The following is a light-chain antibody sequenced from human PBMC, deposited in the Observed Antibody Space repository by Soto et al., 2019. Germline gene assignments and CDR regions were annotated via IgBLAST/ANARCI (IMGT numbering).Light chain of an antibody. V-gene: IGKV3-20*01. J-gene: IGKJ4*01. CDR2: AAS. Sequence: EIVLTQSPGTLSLSPWERATLSCRASKSLTNNYLAWYQQKPGQAPRLLIYAASSRATGIPDRFSGSGSETNFTLTISRREPEDFTVYYCQQYGSSLPVTFGGGTNVEIK. CDR3: QQYGSSLPVT. CDR1: KSLTNNY.